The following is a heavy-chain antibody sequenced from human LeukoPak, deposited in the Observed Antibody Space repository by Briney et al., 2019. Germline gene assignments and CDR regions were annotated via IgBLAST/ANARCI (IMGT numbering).Heavy chain of an antibody. V-gene: IGHV3-21*01. D-gene: IGHD3-22*01. CDR3: ARDWVVTYYYDSSVPGY. CDR2: INSSSSYI. CDR1: GVTFSSYS. Sequence: GGSLRLSCAASGVTFSSYSMNWVRQAPGKGLEWVSSINSSSSYIYYADSVKGRFTISRDNAKNSLYLQVNSRRAEDTAVYYCARDWVVTYYYDSSVPGYWGQGTLVTVSS. J-gene: IGHJ4*02.